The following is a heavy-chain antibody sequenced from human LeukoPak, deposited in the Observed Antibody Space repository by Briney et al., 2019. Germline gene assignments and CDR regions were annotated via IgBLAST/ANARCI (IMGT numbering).Heavy chain of an antibody. CDR1: GGTFSSYA. Sequence: GASVKVSCKASGGTFSSYAISWVRQAPGQGLEWMRGIIPIFGTANYAQKFQGRVTITTDESTSTAYMELSSLRSEDTAVYYCAKSSFEGTDWFDPWGQGTLVTVSS. V-gene: IGHV1-69*05. J-gene: IGHJ5*02. D-gene: IGHD1-1*01. CDR2: IIPIFGTA. CDR3: AKSSFEGTDWFDP.